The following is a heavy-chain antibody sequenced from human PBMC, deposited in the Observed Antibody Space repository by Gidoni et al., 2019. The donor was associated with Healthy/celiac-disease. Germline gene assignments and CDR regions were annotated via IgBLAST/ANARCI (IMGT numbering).Heavy chain of an antibody. V-gene: IGHV3-23*01. D-gene: IGHD3-10*01. CDR3: ASLLWFGDNWFDP. Sequence: EVQLLESGGGLVQPGGSRRLSCAASGFTFSSYAMSWVSQAPGKGLEWVSAISGSGGSTYYADSVKGRFTISRDNSKNTLYLQMNSLRAEDTAVYYCASLLWFGDNWFDPWGQGTLVTVSS. CDR1: GFTFSSYA. J-gene: IGHJ5*02. CDR2: ISGSGGST.